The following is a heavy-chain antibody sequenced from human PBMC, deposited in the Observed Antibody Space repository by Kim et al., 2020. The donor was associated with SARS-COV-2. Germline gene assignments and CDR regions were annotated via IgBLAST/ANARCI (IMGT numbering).Heavy chain of an antibody. J-gene: IGHJ3*02. CDR2: IRSKANNYAT. V-gene: IGHV3-73*01. Sequence: GGSLRLSCAASGFTFSGSPLHWVRQASGKGLEWVGRIRSKANNYATGYAASVKGRFTISRDDSRNTAYLEMNGLKTEDMAVYYCTRIPATALAFWDAFDIWGQGTMVTVSS. CDR3: TRIPATALAFWDAFDI. CDR1: GFTFSGSP. D-gene: IGHD3-3*02.